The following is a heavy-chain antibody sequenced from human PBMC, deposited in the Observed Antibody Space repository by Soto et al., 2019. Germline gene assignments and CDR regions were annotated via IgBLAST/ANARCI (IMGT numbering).Heavy chain of an antibody. V-gene: IGHV1-46*01. J-gene: IGHJ5*02. CDR3: ARDGCSGSNCLNWFDP. CDR2: INPSGGST. CDR1: GYTFTSYY. Sequence: ASVKVSCKASGYTFTSYYMHWVRQAPGQGLEWMGIINPSGGSTSYAQKFQGRVTMTRDTSTSTVYMELSSLRSEDTAVYYCARDGCSGSNCLNWFDPWGQGTLVTVSS. D-gene: IGHD2-15*01.